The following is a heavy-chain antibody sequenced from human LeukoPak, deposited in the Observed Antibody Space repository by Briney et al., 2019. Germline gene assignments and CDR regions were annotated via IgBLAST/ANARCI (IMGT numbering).Heavy chain of an antibody. CDR1: GFTFSSYG. D-gene: IGHD5-18*01. CDR3: AKDPSRGHSYDF. J-gene: IGHJ4*02. Sequence: GGSLRLSCAASGFTFSSYGMSWVRQAPGKGLEWVSAISGNGGRTDYADSVKGRFTISRDNSKNTLYLQMNSLRAEDTAIYYCAKDPSRGHSYDFWGQGTLVTVSS. V-gene: IGHV3-23*01. CDR2: ISGNGGRT.